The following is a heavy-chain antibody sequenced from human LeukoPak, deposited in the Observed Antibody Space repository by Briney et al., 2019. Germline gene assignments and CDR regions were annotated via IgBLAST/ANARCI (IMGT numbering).Heavy chain of an antibody. CDR3: ARGPPDYDSSGYDY. D-gene: IGHD3-22*01. CDR2: INPNSGGT. Sequence: ASVKVSCKASGYTFTGYYMHWVRQAPGQGLEWMGRINPNSGGTNYAQKFQGRVTITTDESTSTAYMELSSLRSEDTAVYYCARGPPDYDSSGYDYWGQGTLVTVSS. J-gene: IGHJ4*02. V-gene: IGHV1-2*06. CDR1: GYTFTGYY.